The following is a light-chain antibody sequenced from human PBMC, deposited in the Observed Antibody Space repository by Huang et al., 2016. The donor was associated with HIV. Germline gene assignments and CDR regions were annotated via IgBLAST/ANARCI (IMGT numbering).Light chain of an antibody. V-gene: IGKV1-9*01. CDR1: QGIRSY. Sequence: IQLTQSPSSLSASVGDRVTITCRASQGIRSYLAWYQPKPGKAPKLLIYAASTLQSGVPSRVSGSGSGTDFTLTISSLQPEDFATYYCQQLNSYPRTFGQGTKVEIK. J-gene: IGKJ1*01. CDR2: AAS. CDR3: QQLNSYPRT.